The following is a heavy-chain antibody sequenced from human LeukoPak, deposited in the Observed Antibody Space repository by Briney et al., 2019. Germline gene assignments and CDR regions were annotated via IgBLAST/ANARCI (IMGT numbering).Heavy chain of an antibody. CDR1: GGSISSSSYY. J-gene: IGHJ5*02. D-gene: IGHD3-10*01. CDR2: IYYSGST. Sequence: PSETLSLTCTVSGGSISSSSYYWGWIRQPPGKGLEWIGSIYYSGSTYYNPSLKSRVTISVDTSKNQFSLKLSSVTAADTAVYYCARDGYGSGSYLALSWFDPWGQGTLVTVSS. V-gene: IGHV4-39*07. CDR3: ARDGYGSGSYLALSWFDP.